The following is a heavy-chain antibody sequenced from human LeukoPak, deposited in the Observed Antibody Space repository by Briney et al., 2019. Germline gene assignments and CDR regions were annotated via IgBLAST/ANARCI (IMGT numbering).Heavy chain of an antibody. J-gene: IGHJ6*02. D-gene: IGHD6-25*01. CDR2: INPNSGGT. V-gene: IGHV1-2*02. CDR3: ARDFLFRYSTGPRQNHMDV. Sequence: ASVKVSCKASGYTFTAYYMFWVRQAPGQGLEWMGWINPNSGGTNYAQKFQGRVTMTRDTSISTAYMEVNSLRSDDTAVYYCARDFLFRYSTGPRQNHMDVWGQGTTVIVSS. CDR1: GYTFTAYY.